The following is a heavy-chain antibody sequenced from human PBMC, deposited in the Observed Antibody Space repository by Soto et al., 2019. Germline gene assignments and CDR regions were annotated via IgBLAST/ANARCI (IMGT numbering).Heavy chain of an antibody. J-gene: IGHJ6*02. CDR3: AKLRSSSRTHYYYYYYGMDV. Sequence: GGSLRLSCAASGFTFSSYAMSWVRQAPGKGLERVSAISGSGGSTYYADSVKGRFTISRDNSKNTLYLQMNSLRAEDTAVYYCAKLRSSSRTHYYYYYYGMDVWGQGTTVTVSS. D-gene: IGHD6-13*01. V-gene: IGHV3-23*01. CDR2: ISGSGGST. CDR1: GFTFSSYA.